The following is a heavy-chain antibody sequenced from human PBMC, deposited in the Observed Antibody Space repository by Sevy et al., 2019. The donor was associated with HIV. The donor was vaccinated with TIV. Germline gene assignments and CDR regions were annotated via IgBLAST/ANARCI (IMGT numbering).Heavy chain of an antibody. CDR1: GFTVSSNY. J-gene: IGHJ6*02. CDR2: IYSGGST. Sequence: GGSLRLSCAASGFTVSSNYMSWVRQTPGKGLEWVSVIYSGGSTYYADSVKGRFTISRDNSKNTLYLQMNSLRAEDTAVYYCARDLNYYGMDVWGQGTTVTVSS. CDR3: ARDLNYYGMDV. V-gene: IGHV3-53*01.